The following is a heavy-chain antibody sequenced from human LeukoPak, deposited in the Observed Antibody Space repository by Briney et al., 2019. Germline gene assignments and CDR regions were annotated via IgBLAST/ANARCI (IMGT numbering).Heavy chain of an antibody. V-gene: IGHV3-23*01. Sequence: PGGSLRLSCAASGFTFSSYAMSWVRQAPGKGLEWVSAISGSGGSTYYADSAKGRFTISRDNSKNTLYLQMNSLRAEDTAVYYCAKDSTYYYDSSGYDDYWGQGTLVTVSS. CDR3: AKDSTYYYDSSGYDDY. CDR1: GFTFSSYA. CDR2: ISGSGGST. D-gene: IGHD3-22*01. J-gene: IGHJ4*02.